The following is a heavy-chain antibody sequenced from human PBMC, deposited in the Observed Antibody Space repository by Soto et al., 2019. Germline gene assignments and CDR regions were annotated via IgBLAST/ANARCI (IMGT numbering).Heavy chain of an antibody. J-gene: IGHJ3*02. CDR3: ARGGLDDYGDYGVFDM. CDR2: IIPILGIA. Sequence: SVKVSCKASGGTFSSYTISWVRQAPGQGLEWMGRIIPILGIANYAQKFQGRVTITADKSTSTAYMELSSLRSEDTAVYYCARGGLDDYGDYGVFDMWGQGKMVTVSS. CDR1: GGTFSSYT. V-gene: IGHV1-69*02. D-gene: IGHD4-17*01.